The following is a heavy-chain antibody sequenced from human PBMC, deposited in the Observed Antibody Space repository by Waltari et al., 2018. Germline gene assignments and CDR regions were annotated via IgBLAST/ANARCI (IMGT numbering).Heavy chain of an antibody. CDR3: AREDIVSETQWRGNQYRGNSGYDL. CDR2: TRFDGINK. Sequence: QVFLVESGGGVVQQGDSLRLSCVSCGSNFNNYGLTWVRQAPGKGLAWVAFTRFDGINKHYADSVKGRFAISRDNIKNTLYLQMNSLRREDSAIYYCAREDIVSETQWRGNQYRGNSGYDLWGQGTLVSVSS. CDR1: GSNFNNYG. V-gene: IGHV3-30*02. D-gene: IGHD5-12*01. J-gene: IGHJ4*01.